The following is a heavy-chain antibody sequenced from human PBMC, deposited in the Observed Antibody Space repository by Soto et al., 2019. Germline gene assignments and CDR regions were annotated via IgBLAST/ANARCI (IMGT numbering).Heavy chain of an antibody. CDR3: ARNYGLGAFDI. J-gene: IGHJ3*02. D-gene: IGHD3-10*01. CDR2: IYYSGST. Sequence: QVQLQESGPGLVKPSETLSLTCTVSGGSISSYYWSWIRQPPGKGLEWIGYIYYSGSTNYNPSLKSRVTSSVDTSKNPSSLKLRAVTAADTAVYYCARNYGLGAFDIWGQGTMVTVSS. V-gene: IGHV4-59*01. CDR1: GGSISSYY.